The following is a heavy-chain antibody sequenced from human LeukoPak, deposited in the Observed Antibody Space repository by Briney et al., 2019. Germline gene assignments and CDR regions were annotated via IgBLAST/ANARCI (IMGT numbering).Heavy chain of an antibody. D-gene: IGHD5-12*01. CDR2: ISVSGDTT. J-gene: IGHJ4*02. V-gene: IGHV3-23*01. CDR1: GFTFSTYA. Sequence: GGSLRLSCAASGFTFSTYAVSWVRQAPGKGLEWVSSISVSGDTTNSADSVKGRFTISRDNSKNTLYLQMNSLRGEDTAVYHCAKGYSGYEIDYWGQGTLVTVSS. CDR3: AKGYSGYEIDY.